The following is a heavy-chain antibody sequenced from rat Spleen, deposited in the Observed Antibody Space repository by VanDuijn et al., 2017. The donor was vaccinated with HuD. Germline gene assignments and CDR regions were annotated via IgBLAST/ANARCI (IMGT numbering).Heavy chain of an antibody. Sequence: QVQLRESGPGLVQPSQTLSLTCTVSGFSLSSSHVTWVRQPPGKGLEWLGIIWTGGSTAYNSLLKSRLSITRDTSKSQVFLKMNSLQTEDTATYYCVRSETGRGLDSWGQGVMVTVSS. J-gene: IGHJ2*01. CDR2: IWTGGST. CDR1: GFSLSSSH. CDR3: VRSETGRGLDS. D-gene: IGHD5-1*01. V-gene: IGHV2-43*01.